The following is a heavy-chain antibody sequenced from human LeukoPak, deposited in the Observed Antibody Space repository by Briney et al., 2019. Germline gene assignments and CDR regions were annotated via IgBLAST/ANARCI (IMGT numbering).Heavy chain of an antibody. CDR2: IYHSVRT. J-gene: IGHJ4*02. CDR3: SRLYLPATRFDY. Sequence: SETLSLTCTVSGYSISSGYYWVCIRHPPWKGLVWIFSIYHSVRTFYNPSFKSPFTISVDTFKNHFSLKLTSVTAADSALYYCSRLYLPATRFDYWGQGTLVTVSS. D-gene: IGHD5-24*01. CDR1: GYSISSGYY. V-gene: IGHV4-38-2*02.